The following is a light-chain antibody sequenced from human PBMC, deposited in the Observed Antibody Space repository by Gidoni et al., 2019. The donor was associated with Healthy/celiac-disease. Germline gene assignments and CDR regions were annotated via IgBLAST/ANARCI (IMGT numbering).Light chain of an antibody. V-gene: IGLV1-40*01. CDR1: SPNIGAGYD. J-gene: IGLJ3*02. CDR3: QSYDSSLSGWV. Sequence: QSVLTQPPSVSGAPGQRVTISCTGSSPNIGAGYDVHWYQQLPGTAPTLLIYDNSNRPSGVPDRFSGSKSGTSASLAITGLQAEDEADYYCQSYDSSLSGWVFGGGTKLTVL. CDR2: DNS.